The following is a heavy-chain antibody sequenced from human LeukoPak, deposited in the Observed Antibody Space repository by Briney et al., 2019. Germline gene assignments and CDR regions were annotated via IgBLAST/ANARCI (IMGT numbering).Heavy chain of an antibody. Sequence: PSETLSLTCAVYGGSFSGYYWSWIRQPPGKGLEGVGEINHSGRTNHNPALKSRVTISVDTSKNQFTLKLGSVTAADTAVYYCARARPSISLDYWGQGTLVTVSS. CDR2: INHSGRT. CDR3: ARARPSISLDY. D-gene: IGHD3-9*01. J-gene: IGHJ4*02. CDR1: GGSFSGYY. V-gene: IGHV4-34*01.